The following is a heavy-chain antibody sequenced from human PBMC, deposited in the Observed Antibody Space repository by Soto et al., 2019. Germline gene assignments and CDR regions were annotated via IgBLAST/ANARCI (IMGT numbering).Heavy chain of an antibody. CDR1: GFTFSSYG. D-gene: IGHD6-19*01. V-gene: IGHV3-30*18. Sequence: QVQLVESGGGVVQPGRSLRLSCAASGFTFSSYGMHWVRQAPGKGLAWVAVISYDGSNKYYADSVKGRFTISRDNSKNTLYLQMNSLRAEDTAVYYCAKDNVGQHYPAVAAHGYFDYWGQGTLVTVSS. CDR2: ISYDGSNK. CDR3: AKDNVGQHYPAVAAHGYFDY. J-gene: IGHJ4*02.